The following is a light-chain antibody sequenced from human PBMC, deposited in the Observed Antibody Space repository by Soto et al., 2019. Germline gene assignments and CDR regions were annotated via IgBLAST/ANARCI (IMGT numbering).Light chain of an antibody. Sequence: QSVLAQPASVSGSHGQSITMSCTGTSSDVGGYNYVSWYQQHPGKAPKLMIYDVSNRPSGVSNRFSGSKSGNTASLTISGLQAEDEADYYCSSYTSSSTLLYVFGTGTKVPS. CDR1: SSDVGGYNY. V-gene: IGLV2-14*01. J-gene: IGLJ1*01. CDR3: SSYTSSSTLLYV. CDR2: DVS.